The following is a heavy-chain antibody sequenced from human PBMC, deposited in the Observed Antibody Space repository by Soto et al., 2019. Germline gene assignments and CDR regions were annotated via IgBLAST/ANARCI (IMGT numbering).Heavy chain of an antibody. J-gene: IGHJ4*02. CDR1: GGSISTYY. CDR3: ARMPFTGTNPPFDY. Sequence: NPSETLSLTCTVSGGSISTYYWSWIRQSPGKGLEMIGYVSYIGTIYNPSLRSRLTISLDTSRNQFSLELSSVTAADTAVYYCARMPFTGTNPPFDYWGRGILVTVSS. CDR2: VSYIGT. D-gene: IGHD2-8*02. V-gene: IGHV4-59*01.